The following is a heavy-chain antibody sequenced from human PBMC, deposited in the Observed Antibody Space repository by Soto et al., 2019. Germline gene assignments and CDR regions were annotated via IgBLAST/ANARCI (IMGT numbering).Heavy chain of an antibody. CDR2: IYHSGST. CDR3: ASQSSGYYLPLSDWYFDL. Sequence: QVQLQESGPGLVKPSGTLSLTCAVSGGSISSSNWWSWVRQPPGKGLEWIGEIYHSGSTNYNPSRKRSVTISVDKSKNQFSLKLSAVTAADTAVYYCASQSSGYYLPLSDWYFDLWGRGTLVTVSS. J-gene: IGHJ2*01. D-gene: IGHD3-22*01. CDR1: GGSISSSNW. V-gene: IGHV4-4*02.